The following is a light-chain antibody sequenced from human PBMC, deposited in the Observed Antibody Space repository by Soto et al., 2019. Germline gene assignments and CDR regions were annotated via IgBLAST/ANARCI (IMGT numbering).Light chain of an antibody. CDR1: SSDVGGRDW. CDR3: CSYATGSIYV. Sequence: QSALTQPASVSGSPGESITISCTGTSSDVGGRDWVSWYQQHPGKAPKLMIYDVSHRPSGISDRFSGSKFGSTASLTISGLQADDEADYFCCSYATGSIYVFGTGTKLTVL. CDR2: DVS. V-gene: IGLV2-14*03. J-gene: IGLJ1*01.